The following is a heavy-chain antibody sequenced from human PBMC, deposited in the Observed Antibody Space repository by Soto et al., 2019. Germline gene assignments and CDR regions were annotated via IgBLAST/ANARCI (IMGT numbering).Heavy chain of an antibody. J-gene: IGHJ6*02. Sequence: PGGSLRLSCAASGCTFSSYAMSWVRQAPGKGLEWVSAISGSGGSTYYADSVKGRFTISRDNSKNTLYLQMNSLRAEDTAVYYCAKRFDKYYYDSSGPSMDVWGQGTTVTVSS. D-gene: IGHD3-22*01. V-gene: IGHV3-23*01. CDR3: AKRFDKYYYDSSGPSMDV. CDR2: ISGSGGST. CDR1: GCTFSSYA.